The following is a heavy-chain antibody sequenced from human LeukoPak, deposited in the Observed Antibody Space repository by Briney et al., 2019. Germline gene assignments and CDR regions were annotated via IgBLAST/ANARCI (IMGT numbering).Heavy chain of an antibody. CDR2: IYPGDSDT. V-gene: IGHV5-51*01. D-gene: IGHD6-19*01. CDR1: GYSFTSYW. J-gene: IGHJ4*02. Sequence: GESLQISCKGSGYSFTSYWIGWVRQLPGKGLEWMGIIYPGDSDTRYSPSFQGQVTISADKSISTAYLQWSSLKASDTAMYYCARPRGDSSGWYYYFDYWGQETLVTVSS. CDR3: ARPRGDSSGWYYYFDY.